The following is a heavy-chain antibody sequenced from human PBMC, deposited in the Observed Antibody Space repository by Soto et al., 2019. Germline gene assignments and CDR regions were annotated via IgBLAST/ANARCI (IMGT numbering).Heavy chain of an antibody. J-gene: IGHJ4*02. Sequence: EVQLLESGGGLAQPGGSLRLSCAASGFTFSSYAVSWVRQAPGKGLEWVSAITGSGGRTYYADSVKGRFTISRDNSKNALYLQMNCLGAEDTAVYYCAKGGSSGWPGGEDYWGQGTLVTVSS. CDR3: AKGGSSGWPGGEDY. D-gene: IGHD6-19*01. V-gene: IGHV3-23*01. CDR2: ITGSGGRT. CDR1: GFTFSSYA.